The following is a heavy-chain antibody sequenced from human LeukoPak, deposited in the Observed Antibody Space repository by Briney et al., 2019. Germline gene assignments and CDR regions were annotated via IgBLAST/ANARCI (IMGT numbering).Heavy chain of an antibody. Sequence: SETLSLTCTVSGGSIGSYYWSWIRQPAGKGLEWIGRIYTSGSTNYNPSLKSRVTMSVDASKNQFSLKLSSVTAADTAVYYCASERAGGFGPQAFDIWGQGTMVTVSS. CDR3: ASERAGGFGPQAFDI. CDR1: GGSIGSYY. D-gene: IGHD3-10*01. CDR2: IYTSGST. J-gene: IGHJ3*02. V-gene: IGHV4-4*07.